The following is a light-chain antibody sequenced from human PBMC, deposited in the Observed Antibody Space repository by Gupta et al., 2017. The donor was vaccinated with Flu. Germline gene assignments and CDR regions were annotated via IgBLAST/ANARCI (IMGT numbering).Light chain of an antibody. V-gene: IGLV1-44*01. CDR3: AAWDASLKGVV. CDR1: NSNIGTEK. CDR2: SNN. Sequence: QSVLSQPPSWSATPGQRVTLSCSRSNSNIGTEKVNWYQQHPRTAPKLLIPSNNRRPSGVADRFSASKSCTSASLAISARQPEEDADYFCAAWDASLKGVVFGGGTKLTVL. J-gene: IGLJ2*01.